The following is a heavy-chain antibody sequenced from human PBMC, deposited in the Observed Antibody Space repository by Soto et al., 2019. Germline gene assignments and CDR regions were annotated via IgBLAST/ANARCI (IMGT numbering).Heavy chain of an antibody. CDR3: ARSERQKLSCYFDS. CDR1: GYTFTSYG. V-gene: IGHV1-18*01. CDR2: ISAYNGNT. J-gene: IGHJ4*02. D-gene: IGHD1-1*01. Sequence: ASVKVSCKASGYTFTSYGISWVRQAPGQGLEWMGWISAYNGNTNYAQKLQGRVTMTTDTSTSTAYMELRSLRSDDTAVYYCARSERQKLSCYFDSWGQGTLVTVSS.